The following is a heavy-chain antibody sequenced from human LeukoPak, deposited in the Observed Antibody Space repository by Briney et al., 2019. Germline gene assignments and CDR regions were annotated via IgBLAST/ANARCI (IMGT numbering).Heavy chain of an antibody. CDR1: GYTFSIYG. Sequence: GASVKASCKASGYTFSIYGFSWVRQAPGQGLEWMGWISAYNGYTNYTQKLQGRVTMTTDTSTSTAYMELRSLRSDDTAVYYCARRGGYDYGLFWFDPWGQGTLVTVSS. V-gene: IGHV1-18*01. CDR2: ISAYNGYT. D-gene: IGHD5-12*01. CDR3: ARRGGYDYGLFWFDP. J-gene: IGHJ5*02.